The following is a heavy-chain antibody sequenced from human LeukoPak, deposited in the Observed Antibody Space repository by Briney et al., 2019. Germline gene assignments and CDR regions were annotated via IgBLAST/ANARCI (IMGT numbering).Heavy chain of an antibody. CDR2: TYYRSKWYN. V-gene: IGHV6-1*01. CDR1: GDSVSSNSAA. Sequence: SQTLSLTCVISGDSVSSNSAAWNWHRQSPSRGLEWLGRTYYRSKWYNDYAVSVKSRITINPDTSKNQFSLHLNSVTPEDTAVYYCAGYSYGVRPSWGQGTLVTVSS. J-gene: IGHJ5*02. CDR3: AGYSYGVRPS. D-gene: IGHD5-18*01.